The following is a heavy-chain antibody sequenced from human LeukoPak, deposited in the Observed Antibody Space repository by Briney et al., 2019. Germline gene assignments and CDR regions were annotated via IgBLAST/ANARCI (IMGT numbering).Heavy chain of an antibody. J-gene: IGHJ5*02. V-gene: IGHV3-48*04. CDR2: ISSTATSI. CDR1: EFTFSSYS. D-gene: IGHD4-23*01. CDR3: ARDVTYHGGDWFDP. Sequence: GGALRLSCAASEFTFSSYSMSWVRQAPGKGLEWVSYISSTATSIYYADSVKGRFTFSRDNPKNSLYLQMNSLRAEDTAVYYCARDVTYHGGDWFDPWGQGTLVTVSS.